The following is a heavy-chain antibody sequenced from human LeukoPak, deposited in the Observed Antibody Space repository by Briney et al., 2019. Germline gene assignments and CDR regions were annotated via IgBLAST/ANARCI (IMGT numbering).Heavy chain of an antibody. Sequence: ASVKVSCKASGYTFTSYGISWVRQAPGQGLEWMGWISAYNGNTNYAQKLQGRVTMTTDTSTSTAYMELRSLRSDDTAVYYCAHASSGWYRLDYWGQETLVTVSS. D-gene: IGHD6-19*01. V-gene: IGHV1-18*01. CDR2: ISAYNGNT. CDR1: GYTFTSYG. CDR3: AHASSGWYRLDY. J-gene: IGHJ4*02.